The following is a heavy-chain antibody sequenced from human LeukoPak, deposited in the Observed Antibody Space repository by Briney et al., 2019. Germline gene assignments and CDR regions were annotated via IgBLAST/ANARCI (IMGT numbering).Heavy chain of an antibody. J-gene: IGHJ3*02. Sequence: SETLSLTCTVSGGSLSSYYGSWIPQPAGKGLEWIGRLYTSGSTNYNPSLKSRVTMSVDTSKNQFSLKLSSATAADTGVYYCAREYTTYYYDSSEAPGAFDMWGEGTMVTVS. CDR3: AREYTTYYYDSSEAPGAFDM. CDR2: LYTSGST. CDR1: GGSLSSYY. V-gene: IGHV4-4*07. D-gene: IGHD3-22*01.